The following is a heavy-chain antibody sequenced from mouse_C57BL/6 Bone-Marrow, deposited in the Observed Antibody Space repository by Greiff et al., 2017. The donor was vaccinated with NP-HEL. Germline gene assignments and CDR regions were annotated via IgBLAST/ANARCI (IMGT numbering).Heavy chain of an antibody. V-gene: IGHV3-6*01. D-gene: IGHD1-1*01. CDR1: GYSITSGYY. CDR2: ISYDGSN. Sequence: DVQLQESGPGLVKPSQSLSLTCSVTGYSITSGYYWNWIRQFPGNKLEWMGYISYDGSNNYNPSLKNRISITRDTSKNQFFLKLNSVTTEDTATYYCAREGLYYGLGYWGQGTTLTVSS. CDR3: AREGLYYGLGY. J-gene: IGHJ2*01.